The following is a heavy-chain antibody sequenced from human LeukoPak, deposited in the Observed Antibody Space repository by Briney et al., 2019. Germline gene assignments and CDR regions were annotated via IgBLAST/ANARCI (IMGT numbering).Heavy chain of an antibody. CDR3: AIGYCSGGSCYSLDY. V-gene: IGHV1-69*01. CDR1: GGTFSSYA. J-gene: IGHJ4*02. CDR2: IIPIFGTA. D-gene: IGHD2-15*01. Sequence: GSSVKVSCKASGGTFSSYAISWVRQAPGQGLEWMGGIIPIFGTANYVQKFQGRVTITADESTSTAYMELSSLRSEDTAVYYCAIGYCSGGSCYSLDYWGQGTLVTVSS.